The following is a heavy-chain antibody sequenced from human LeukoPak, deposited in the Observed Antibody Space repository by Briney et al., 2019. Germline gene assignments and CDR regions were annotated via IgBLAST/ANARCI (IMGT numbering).Heavy chain of an antibody. D-gene: IGHD3-22*01. CDR1: GGSFSSYY. V-gene: IGHV4-59*01. Sequence: SETLSLTCTVSGGSFSSYYWSWIRQPPGKGLEWIGYIYYSGSTNYNPSLKSRVTISVDTSKNQFSLKLSSVTAADTAVYYCARVYDGSGYDAFDIWGQGTMVTVSS. CDR3: ARVYDGSGYDAFDI. CDR2: IYYSGST. J-gene: IGHJ3*02.